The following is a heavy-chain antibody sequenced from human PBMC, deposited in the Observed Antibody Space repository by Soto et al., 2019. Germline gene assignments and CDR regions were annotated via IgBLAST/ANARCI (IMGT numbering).Heavy chain of an antibody. V-gene: IGHV3-30-3*01. J-gene: IGHJ4*02. D-gene: IGHD3-10*01. CDR1: GFTFSSYA. CDR2: ISYDGSNK. CDR3: ARDVGFLDY. Sequence: GGSLRLSCAASGFTFSSYAMHWVRQAPGKGLEWVAVISYDGSNKYYADSVKGRFTISRDNSKNTLYLQMNSLRAEDTAVYYCARDVGFLDYWGQGTLVTVSS.